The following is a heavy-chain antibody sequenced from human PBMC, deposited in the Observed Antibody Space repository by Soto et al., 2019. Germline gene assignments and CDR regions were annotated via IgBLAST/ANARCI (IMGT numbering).Heavy chain of an antibody. J-gene: IGHJ4*02. D-gene: IGHD5-12*01. CDR1: GGSISSGGYS. V-gene: IGHV4-30-2*01. CDR3: AAGGGLPRYS. CDR2: IYQSGST. Sequence: QLQLQESGSGLVKPSQTLSLTCAVSGGSISSGGYSWSWIRQPPGKGLEWIGYIYQSGSTYYNPSLPSPVTITVATSKNPFSLQLTSVSAAATAAYYCAAGGGLPRYSWGQGTLVTVSS.